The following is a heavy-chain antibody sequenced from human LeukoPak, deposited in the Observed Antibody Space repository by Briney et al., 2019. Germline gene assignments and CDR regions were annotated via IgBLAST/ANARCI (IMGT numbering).Heavy chain of an antibody. CDR3: ARDFQSSY. CDR2: IKEDGSEK. Sequence: GGSLRLSCAASGFTFSSYWMIWVRRAPGKGLEWVANIKEDGSEKNYVDSVMGRFTISRDNAKNSLYLQMNSLRAEDTAVYYCARDFQSSYWGQGTLVTVSS. CDR1: GFTFSSYW. J-gene: IGHJ4*02. V-gene: IGHV3-7*01.